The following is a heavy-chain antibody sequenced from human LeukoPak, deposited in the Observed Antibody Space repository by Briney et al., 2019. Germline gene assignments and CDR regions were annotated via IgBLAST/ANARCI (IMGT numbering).Heavy chain of an antibody. CDR1: GFTVSSNY. CDR2: IYSGGST. V-gene: IGHV3-53*01. Sequence: GGSLRLSCAASGFTVSSNYMSWVRQAPGKGLEWVSAIYSGGSTYYADSVKGRFTISRDNSKNTLYLQMNSLRAEDTAVYYCARDRPHCSSTSCPDYWGQGALVTVSS. D-gene: IGHD2-2*01. CDR3: ARDRPHCSSTSCPDY. J-gene: IGHJ4*02.